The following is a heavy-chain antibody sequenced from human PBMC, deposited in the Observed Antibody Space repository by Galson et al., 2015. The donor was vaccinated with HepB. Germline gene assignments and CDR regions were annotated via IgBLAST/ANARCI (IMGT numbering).Heavy chain of an antibody. J-gene: IGHJ6*02. Sequence: SLRLSCAASGFSFSEHGIHWVRQAPGKGLEWLAVVSYDGISKYYADSVKGRFTISRNNSENMAFLQMSSLRGEDTAVYYCAKDRLMLASYYFYYGMDVWGQGATVAVSS. CDR1: GFSFSEHG. V-gene: IGHV3-30*18. CDR2: VSYDGISK. D-gene: IGHD3-16*01. CDR3: AKDRLMLASYYFYYGMDV.